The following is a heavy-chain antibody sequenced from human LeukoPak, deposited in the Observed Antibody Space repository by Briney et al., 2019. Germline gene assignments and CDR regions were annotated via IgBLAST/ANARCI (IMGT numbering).Heavy chain of an antibody. CDR1: GYTFTSYG. Sequence: ASVKVSCKASGYTFTSYGISWVRQAPGQGLEWMGWIGAYNGNTNYAQKLQGRVTMTTDTSTSTAYMELRSLRSDDTAVYYCARGAAAAYYYYYGMDVWGQGTTVTVSS. CDR3: ARGAAAAYYYYYGMDV. V-gene: IGHV1-18*01. CDR2: IGAYNGNT. J-gene: IGHJ6*02. D-gene: IGHD6-13*01.